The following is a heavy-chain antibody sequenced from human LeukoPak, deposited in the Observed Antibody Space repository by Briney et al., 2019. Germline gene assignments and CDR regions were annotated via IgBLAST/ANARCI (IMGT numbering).Heavy chain of an antibody. CDR3: ARAPIVVVPAAIYYYYGMDV. J-gene: IGHJ6*02. D-gene: IGHD2-2*01. Sequence: PSETLSLTCAVYGGSFSGYYWSWIRQPPGKGLEWIGEINHSGSTNYHPSLKSRVTISVDTSKNQFSLRLSSVTAADTAVYYCARAPIVVVPAAIYYYYGMDVWGQGTTVTVSS. CDR2: INHSGST. V-gene: IGHV4-34*01. CDR1: GGSFSGYY.